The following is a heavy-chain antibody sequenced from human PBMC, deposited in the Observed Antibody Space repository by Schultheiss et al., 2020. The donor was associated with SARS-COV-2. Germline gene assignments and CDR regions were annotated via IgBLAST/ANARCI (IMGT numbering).Heavy chain of an antibody. CDR3: ARGSYGYGGWFDP. CDR2: IYYSGST. J-gene: IGHJ5*02. Sequence: SETLSLTCTVSGGSISSSSYYWGWIRQPPGKGLEWIGYIYYSGSTYYNPSLKSRVTISVDTSKNQFSLKLSSVTAADTAVYYCARGSYGYGGWFDPWGQGTLVTVSS. V-gene: IGHV4-31*03. CDR1: GGSISSSSYY. D-gene: IGHD5-18*01.